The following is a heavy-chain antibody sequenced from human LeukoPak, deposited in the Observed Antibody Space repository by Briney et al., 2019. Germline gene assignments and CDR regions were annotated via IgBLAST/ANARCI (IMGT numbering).Heavy chain of an antibody. CDR3: ARTFDWLSPFDY. Sequence: KPSETLSLTCTVSAGSISSYYWSWIRQPPGKGLEWIGYIYYSGSTNYNPSLKSRVTISVDTSKNQFSLKLSSVTAADTAVYYCARTFDWLSPFDYWGQGTLVTVSS. CDR2: IYYSGST. V-gene: IGHV4-59*01. J-gene: IGHJ4*02. D-gene: IGHD3-9*01. CDR1: AGSISSYY.